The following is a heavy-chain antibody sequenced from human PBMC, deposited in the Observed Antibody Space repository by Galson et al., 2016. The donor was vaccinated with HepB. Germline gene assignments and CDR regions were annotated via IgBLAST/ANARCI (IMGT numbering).Heavy chain of an antibody. CDR3: ASKVARVSIGVFDI. V-gene: IGHV3-74*01. CDR2: INGDGTSA. CDR1: GFTFSNHW. J-gene: IGHJ3*02. Sequence: SLRLSCAASGFTFSNHWMHWVRQAPGKGLVWVSRINGDGTSAFYADSVKDRFTVSRDNAENTVYMQMNTLRVEDTAVYYCASKVARVSIGVFDIWGQGTMVTVSS. D-gene: IGHD3-10*01.